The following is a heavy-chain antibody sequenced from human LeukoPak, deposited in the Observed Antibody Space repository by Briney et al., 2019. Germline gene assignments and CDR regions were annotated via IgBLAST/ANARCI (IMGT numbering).Heavy chain of an antibody. Sequence: SETLSLTCAVYGGPFSGYYWSWIRQPPGKGLEWIGEINHSGSTNYNPSLKSRVTISVDTSKNQFSLKLSSVTAADTAVYYCARRGGYGYYYYYYYMDVWGKGTTVTISS. V-gene: IGHV4-34*01. CDR2: INHSGST. CDR1: GGPFSGYY. J-gene: IGHJ6*03. D-gene: IGHD5-12*01. CDR3: ARRGGYGYYYYYYYMDV.